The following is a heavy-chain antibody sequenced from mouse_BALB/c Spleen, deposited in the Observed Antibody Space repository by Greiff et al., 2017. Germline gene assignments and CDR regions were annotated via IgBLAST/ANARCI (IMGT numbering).Heavy chain of an antibody. D-gene: IGHD2-3*01. CDR2: ISSGGSYT. V-gene: IGHV5-9-3*01. Sequence: EVQRVESGGGLVKPGGSLKLSCAASGFTFSSYAMSWVRQTPEKRLEWVATISSGGSYTYYPDSVKGRFTISRDNAKNTLYLQMSSLRSEDTAMYYCAIYDGYYEGFAYWGQGTLVTVSA. J-gene: IGHJ3*01. CDR1: GFTFSSYA. CDR3: AIYDGYYEGFAY.